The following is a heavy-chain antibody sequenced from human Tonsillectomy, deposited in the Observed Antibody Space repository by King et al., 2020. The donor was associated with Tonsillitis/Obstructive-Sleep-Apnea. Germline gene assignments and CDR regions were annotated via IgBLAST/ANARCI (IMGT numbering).Heavy chain of an antibody. Sequence: EVQLVQSGGGLVQPGGSLRLSCAASGFTFSSYAMTWVRQAPGKGLEWVSAISGSGGSTYYADSVKGRFTISRDNSKNTLYLQMNSLRAEDTAVYYCAKGSAGSGFYTGFDYWAREPWSPSPQ. D-gene: IGHD3-3*01. CDR2: ISGSGGST. CDR1: GFTFSSYA. CDR3: AKGSAGSGFYTGFDY. J-gene: IGHJ4*02. V-gene: IGHV3-23*04.